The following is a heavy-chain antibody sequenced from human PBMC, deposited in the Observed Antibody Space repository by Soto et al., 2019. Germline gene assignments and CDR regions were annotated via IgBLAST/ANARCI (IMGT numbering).Heavy chain of an antibody. D-gene: IGHD3-22*01. CDR2: IDPSDSYT. V-gene: IGHV5-10-1*01. CDR3: ARRPYYDSSGFFIDGMDV. Sequence: GESLKISCKGSGYSFTSYWISWVRQMPGKGLEWMGRIDPSDSYTNYSPSFQGHVTISADKSISTAYLQWSSLKASDTAMYYCARRPYYDSSGFFIDGMDVWGQGXTVTVSS. J-gene: IGHJ6*02. CDR1: GYSFTSYW.